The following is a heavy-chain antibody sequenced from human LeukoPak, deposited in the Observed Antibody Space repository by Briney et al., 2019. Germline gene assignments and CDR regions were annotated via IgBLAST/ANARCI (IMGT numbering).Heavy chain of an antibody. D-gene: IGHD6-13*01. Sequence: GGSLRLSCAASGFSFSSYWMSWVRQAPGKGPEWVANIKLDGSERYLVDAVKGRFTISRDNAKDSLYLQKNSLRAEDTAVYYCARISSSRYYFDYWGQGTLVTVSS. V-gene: IGHV3-7*01. CDR3: ARISSSRYYFDY. J-gene: IGHJ4*02. CDR1: GFSFSSYW. CDR2: IKLDGSER.